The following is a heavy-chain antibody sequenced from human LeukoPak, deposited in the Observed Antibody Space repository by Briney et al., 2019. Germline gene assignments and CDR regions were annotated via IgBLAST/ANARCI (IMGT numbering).Heavy chain of an antibody. CDR3: AKGLREWIDTFDI. V-gene: IGHV3-30*02. CDR1: GFTFSSYG. CDR2: VWYGGSNT. Sequence: GGSLRLSCAASGFTFSSYGMHWVRQAPGKGLKWVALVWYGGSNTYYADSVKGRFTISRDNSKNTLYLQMNGLRPEDTAVYFCAKGLREWIDTFDIWGQGTMVTVSS. D-gene: IGHD3-3*01. J-gene: IGHJ3*02.